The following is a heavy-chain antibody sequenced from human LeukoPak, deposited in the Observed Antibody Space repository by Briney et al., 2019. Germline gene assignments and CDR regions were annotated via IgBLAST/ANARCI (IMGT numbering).Heavy chain of an antibody. CDR2: IYYSGST. D-gene: IGHD2-21*01. J-gene: IGHJ3*02. CDR3: ASSSYCGGDCYSGAVAFDI. Sequence: SETLSLTCTVSGGSISSYYWSWIRQPPGKGLEWIGYIYYSGSTNYNPSLKSRVTISVDTSKNQFSLKLSSVTAADTAVYYCASSSYCGGDCYSGAVAFDIWGQGTMVTVSS. CDR1: GGSISSYY. V-gene: IGHV4-59*12.